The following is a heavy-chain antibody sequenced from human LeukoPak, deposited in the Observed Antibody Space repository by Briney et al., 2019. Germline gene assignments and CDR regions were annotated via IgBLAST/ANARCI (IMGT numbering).Heavy chain of an antibody. J-gene: IGHJ6*03. D-gene: IGHD3-10*01. CDR2: IYNSGST. CDR3: ARDKWFAQLRTNYYMDV. Sequence: PSETLSLTCTVSRGSISSYYWTWIRQPPGKGLEWIGYIYNSGSTNYNPSLKSRVTISVDTSKNQFSLKLSSVTAADTAVYYCARDKWFAQLRTNYYMDVWGKGTTVTVSS. V-gene: IGHV4-59*01. CDR1: RGSISSYY.